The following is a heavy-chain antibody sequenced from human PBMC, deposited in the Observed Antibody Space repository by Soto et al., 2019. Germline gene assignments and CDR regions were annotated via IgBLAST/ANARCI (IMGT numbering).Heavy chain of an antibody. D-gene: IGHD3-22*01. CDR1: GFTSSTYG. J-gene: IGHJ4*02. Sequence: WRSLPVSCAPSGFTSSTYGMHWVRQDPGKGLDLVAVISYDGSNKYYADSVKGRFTISRDNSKNTLYLQMNSLRAEDTAVYYCARDARDDSSGYYYRAYYFDCWGQGTLVTVSS. CDR2: ISYDGSNK. CDR3: ARDARDDSSGYYYRAYYFDC. V-gene: IGHV3-30*06.